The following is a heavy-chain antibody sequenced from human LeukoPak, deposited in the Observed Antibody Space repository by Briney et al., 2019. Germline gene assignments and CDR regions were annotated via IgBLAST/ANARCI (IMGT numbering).Heavy chain of an antibody. D-gene: IGHD6-19*01. CDR2: IDWDDDK. CDR3: ARILCGSSGWYGLIDY. J-gene: IGHJ4*02. V-gene: IGHV2-70*11. Sequence: ESGPTLVKPTQTLTLTCTFSGFSLNTNGMYVSWIRQPPGKALEWLARIDWDDDKYYSTSLKTRLTISKDTSKNQVVLTMTNMDPVDTATYYCARILCGSSGWYGLIDYWGQGTLVTVSS. CDR1: GFSLNTNGMY.